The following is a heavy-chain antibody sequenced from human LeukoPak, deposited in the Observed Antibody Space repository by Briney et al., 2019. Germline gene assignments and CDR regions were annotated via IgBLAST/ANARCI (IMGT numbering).Heavy chain of an antibody. CDR3: ATVRQYYYDSSGLTFDY. J-gene: IGHJ4*02. V-gene: IGHV3-23*01. CDR1: GFTFSSYA. Sequence: GGSLRLSCAASGFTFSSYAMSWVRQAPGKGLGWVSAISGSGGSTYYADSVKGRFTISRDNSKNTLYLQMNSLRAEDTAVYYCATVRQYYYDSSGLTFDYWGQGTLVTVSS. D-gene: IGHD3-22*01. CDR2: ISGSGGST.